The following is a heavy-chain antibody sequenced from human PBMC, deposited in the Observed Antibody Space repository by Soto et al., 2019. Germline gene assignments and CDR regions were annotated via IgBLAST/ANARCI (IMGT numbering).Heavy chain of an antibody. CDR2: IDPSDSYI. Sequence: GESLKISCKGSGYSFTKYWISWVRQMPGKGLEWMGRIDPSDSYINYSPSFQGHVTISADKSINTAYLQWSSLRASDTAIYYCARHYICRGGDCYYHGMDVWGQGTTVTV. CDR1: GYSFTKYW. V-gene: IGHV5-10-1*01. D-gene: IGHD3-16*01. CDR3: ARHYICRGGDCYYHGMDV. J-gene: IGHJ6*02.